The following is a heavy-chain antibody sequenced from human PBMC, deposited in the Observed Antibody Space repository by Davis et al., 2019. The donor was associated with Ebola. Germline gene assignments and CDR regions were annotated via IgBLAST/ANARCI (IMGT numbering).Heavy chain of an antibody. J-gene: IGHJ6*02. Sequence: GESLKISCEASGFPFRNFWMHWFRQAPGKGLEWVAFISAIRSTIFYADSVKGRFIISRDNDNNSLYLQMNSLRDEDTAVYYCARVGTMVQGVAYGMDVWGQGTTVTVSS. D-gene: IGHD3-10*01. CDR1: GFPFRNFW. CDR3: ARVGTMVQGVAYGMDV. V-gene: IGHV3-48*02. CDR2: ISAIRSTI.